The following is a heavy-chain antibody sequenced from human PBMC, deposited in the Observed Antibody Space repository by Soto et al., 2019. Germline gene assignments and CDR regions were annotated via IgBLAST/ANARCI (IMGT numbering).Heavy chain of an antibody. J-gene: IGHJ5*02. CDR1: GGSISSGGYY. CDR3: ASSKTGGGWFDP. V-gene: IGHV4-31*03. Sequence: QVQLQESGPGLVKPSQTLSLTCTVSGGSISSGGYYWSWIRQHPGKGLEWIGYIYYSGSTYYNPSLKRRVTISVDTSKNQFTLKLSAVTAADTAVYDCASSKTGGGWFDPWGQGTLVTVSS. CDR2: IYYSGST. D-gene: IGHD6-13*01.